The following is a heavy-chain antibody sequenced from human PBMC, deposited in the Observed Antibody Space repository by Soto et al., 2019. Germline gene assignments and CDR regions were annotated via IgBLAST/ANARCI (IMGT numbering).Heavy chain of an antibody. CDR2: IYRTGST. V-gene: IGHV4-4*02. CDR3: SRVHFVETYRKETFYYFDY. J-gene: IGHJ4*02. D-gene: IGHD2-21*01. CDR1: GGSFTSNNW. Sequence: PSETLSLTCAVSGGSFTSNNWWTWVRQPPGQGLEWIGEIYRTGSTNYNPSLKSRVTISLDKSENQFSLRLTSVTAADTAMYYCSRVHFVETYRKETFYYFDYWGQGSLVTVSS.